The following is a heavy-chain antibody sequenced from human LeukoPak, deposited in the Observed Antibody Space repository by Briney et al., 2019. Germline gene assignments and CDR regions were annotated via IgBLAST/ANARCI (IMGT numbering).Heavy chain of an antibody. Sequence: ASVKVSCKASGYTFTGYYMHWVRQAPGQGLEWMGWINPNSGGTNYAQKFQGRVTMTRDTSISTAHMELSRLRSDDTAVYYCARDLFFWNEQLAGMDYWGQGTLVTVSS. J-gene: IGHJ4*02. CDR1: GYTFTGYY. CDR2: INPNSGGT. D-gene: IGHD1-1*01. CDR3: ARDLFFWNEQLAGMDY. V-gene: IGHV1-2*02.